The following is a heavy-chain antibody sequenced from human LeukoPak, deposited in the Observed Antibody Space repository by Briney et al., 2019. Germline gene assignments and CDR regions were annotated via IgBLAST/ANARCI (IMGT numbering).Heavy chain of an antibody. CDR1: GFTFSSYS. J-gene: IGHJ4*02. D-gene: IGHD6-19*01. CDR3: ARSSSGWYYFDY. V-gene: IGHV3-21*01. CDR2: ISSSSSYI. Sequence: GGSLRLSCAASGFTFSSYSMNWVRQAPGKGLEWVSSISSSSSYIYYADSVKGRFTISRDNAKNSLYLQVNSLRAEDTAMYYCARSSSGWYYFDYWGQGTLVTVSS.